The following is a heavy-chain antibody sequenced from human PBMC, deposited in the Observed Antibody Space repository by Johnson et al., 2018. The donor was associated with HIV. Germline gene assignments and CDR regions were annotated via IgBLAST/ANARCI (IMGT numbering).Heavy chain of an antibody. J-gene: IGHJ3*02. D-gene: IGHD6-25*01. CDR3: AKDSATDPFDI. V-gene: IGHV3-11*04. CDR1: GFIFNDYY. CDR2: ISTSGGST. Sequence: VQLVESGGGLVKAGGSLRLSCAASGFIFNDYYMSWIRQAPGKGLELLSYISTSGGSTYYADSVKGRFTISRDNSKNTLYLQMNSLRAEDTAVYYCAKDSATDPFDIWGQGTMVTVSS.